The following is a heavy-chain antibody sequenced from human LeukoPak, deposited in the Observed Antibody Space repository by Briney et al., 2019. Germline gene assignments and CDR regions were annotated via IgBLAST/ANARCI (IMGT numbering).Heavy chain of an antibody. Sequence: SETLSLTCTVSGGSISSSSYYWGWLRQPPGTGLEWIGSIYYSGSTYYNPSLKSRVTISVDTSKNQFSLKLSSVTAADTAVYYCARRPYCSSTSCYRDAFDIWGQGTMVTVSS. D-gene: IGHD2-2*01. J-gene: IGHJ3*02. CDR2: IYYSGST. V-gene: IGHV4-39*01. CDR3: ARRPYCSSTSCYRDAFDI. CDR1: GGSISSSSYY.